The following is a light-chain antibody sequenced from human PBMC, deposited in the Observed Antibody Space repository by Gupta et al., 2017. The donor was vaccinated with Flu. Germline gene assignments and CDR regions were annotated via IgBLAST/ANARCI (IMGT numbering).Light chain of an antibody. CDR2: AAS. Sequence: IQVTQSPSSLSASVGDRVTITCRASQSISVFLSWYQQKAGKAPKLLIFAASSLLSGVPSRFSGSGSGTDFTLTITSLQPEDFATYYCQQGYSSPLTFGPGTTVDIK. CDR3: QQGYSSPLT. CDR1: QSISVF. V-gene: IGKV1-39*01. J-gene: IGKJ3*01.